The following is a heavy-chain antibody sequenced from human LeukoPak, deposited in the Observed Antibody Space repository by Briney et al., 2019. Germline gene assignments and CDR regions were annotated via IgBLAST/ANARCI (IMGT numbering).Heavy chain of an antibody. CDR3: ARGGVVTADLDY. V-gene: IGHV4-59*01. Sequence: SETLSLTCTVSGGSISSYYWSWIRQPPGKGREWIGYIYYSGSTNYNPSLKSRVTISVDTSKNQFSLKLSSVTAADTAVYYCARGGVVTADLDYWGQGTLVTVSS. J-gene: IGHJ4*02. CDR2: IYYSGST. D-gene: IGHD2-21*02. CDR1: GGSISSYY.